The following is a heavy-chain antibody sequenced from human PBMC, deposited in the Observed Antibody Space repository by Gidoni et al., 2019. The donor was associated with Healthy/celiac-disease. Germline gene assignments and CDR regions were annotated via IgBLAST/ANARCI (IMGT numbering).Heavy chain of an antibody. CDR3: AKVPAQRRFSVSPDY. CDR2: ISGSGGSP. CDR1: GFTFRSYA. D-gene: IGHD2-8*01. J-gene: IGHJ4*02. Sequence: EVQLLESGGGLVQPGGSLRLSCAASGFTFRSYAMRWVRQAPRKGLEWVSAISGSGGSPYYADSVKGRFTISRDNSKNTLYLQMNSRRAEDTAVDYCAKVPAQRRFSVSPDYWGQGTLVTVSS. V-gene: IGHV3-23*01.